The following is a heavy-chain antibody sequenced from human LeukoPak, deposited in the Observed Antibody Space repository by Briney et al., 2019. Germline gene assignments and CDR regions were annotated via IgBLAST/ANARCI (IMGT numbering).Heavy chain of an antibody. CDR3: ARTKGRAVGQTAFQY. J-gene: IGHJ4*02. CDR2: MGYGGRT. V-gene: IGHV4-39*07. CDR1: GASFSNDYH. D-gene: IGHD1-26*01. Sequence: SETLSLTCTVSGASFSNDYHWGWIRQSPGKGLEWIGTMGYGGRTYFSSSLKSRVSLSIDMSRTYFSLILKSVSAADTAVYYCARTKGRAVGQTAFQYWGQGTLVTVSA.